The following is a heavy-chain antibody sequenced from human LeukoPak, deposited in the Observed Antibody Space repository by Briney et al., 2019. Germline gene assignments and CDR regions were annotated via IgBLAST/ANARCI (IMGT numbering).Heavy chain of an antibody. CDR3: ARHEEEDGYNAKTIDY. Sequence: PSETLSLTCAVYGGSFSGYYWGWVRQPPGKGLEWIGSIHYSGTTYYNPSLRSRVTISVDTSKNQFSLKLSSMTAADTAVYYCARHEEEDGYNAKTIDYWGQGTLVTVSS. V-gene: IGHV4-39*01. J-gene: IGHJ4*02. D-gene: IGHD5-24*01. CDR2: IHYSGTT. CDR1: GGSFSGYY.